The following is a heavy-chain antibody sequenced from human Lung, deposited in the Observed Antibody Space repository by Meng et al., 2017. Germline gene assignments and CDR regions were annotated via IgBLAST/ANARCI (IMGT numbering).Heavy chain of an antibody. V-gene: IGHV1-69*10. Sequence: QVQLVQSGAEVKKPGSSVKVACKTSGGSFSTYTFSWVRQAPGQGREWMGGLIPVLNKAKSAPRFQDRVTFTADETTTTAYMELSSLTFEDTAVYFCARGRGNQPLFDFWGQGTLVTVS. CDR3: ARGRGNQPLFDF. CDR2: LIPVLNKA. J-gene: IGHJ4*02. D-gene: IGHD2/OR15-2a*01. CDR1: GGSFSTYT.